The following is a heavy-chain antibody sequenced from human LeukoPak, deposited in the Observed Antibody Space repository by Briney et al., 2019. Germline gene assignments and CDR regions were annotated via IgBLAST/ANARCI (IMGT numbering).Heavy chain of an antibody. V-gene: IGHV5-51*01. CDR1: GSNFSTYW. CDR2: IYPADSDT. D-gene: IGHD2-21*02. Sequence: GESLKISCQASGSNFSTYWIAWVRQMPGKGLESMGIIYPADSDTRYSPSFQGQVTISADKSISTAYLQWSGLKASDTAIYYCGRPTADGLERAHIDCWGQGTLVTVSS. CDR3: GRPTADGLERAHIDC. J-gene: IGHJ4*02.